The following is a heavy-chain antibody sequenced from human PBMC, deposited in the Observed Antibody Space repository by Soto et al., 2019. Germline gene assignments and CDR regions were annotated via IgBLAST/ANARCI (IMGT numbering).Heavy chain of an antibody. CDR2: ISYDETNE. CDR1: GFTFSRYS. Sequence: QVQLVESGGGVVQPGRSLRLSCAASGFTFSRYSMHWVRQAPGKGLEWVAAISYDETNESYADSVKGRFTISRDPSKNPLFLENNSLRSEDTAVYFCSRAPFDSSGYFAYWGQGTLVTVSS. V-gene: IGHV3-30-3*01. D-gene: IGHD3-22*01. J-gene: IGHJ4*02. CDR3: SRAPFDSSGYFAY.